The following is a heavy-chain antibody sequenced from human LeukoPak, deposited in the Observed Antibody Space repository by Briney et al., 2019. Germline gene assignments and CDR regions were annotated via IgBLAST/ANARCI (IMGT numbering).Heavy chain of an antibody. CDR3: ARHDNDDDFDY. CDR2: INMYTANP. CDR1: GYTFTRYA. D-gene: IGHD3-16*01. V-gene: IGHV7-4-1*02. Sequence: ASVTVSCKASGYTFTRYAINWLRQAPGQGLEWMGWINMYTANPAYAQGFTERFVFSLDTSVTTAYLQISNLKTEDTAVYYCARHDNDDDFDYWGQGTLVTVSS. J-gene: IGHJ4*02.